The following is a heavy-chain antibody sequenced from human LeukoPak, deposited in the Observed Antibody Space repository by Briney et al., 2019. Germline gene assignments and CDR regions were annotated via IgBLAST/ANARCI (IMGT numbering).Heavy chain of an antibody. CDR3: ARSLDDSSGYYPYYFDY. Sequence: GASVKVSCKASGGTFSSYAISWVRQAPGQGLEWMGRIIPILGIANYAQKFQGRVTITADKSTSTAYMELSSLRSEDTAVYYCARSLDDSSGYYPYYFDYWGQGTLVTVSS. CDR2: IIPILGIA. J-gene: IGHJ4*02. V-gene: IGHV1-69*04. D-gene: IGHD3-22*01. CDR1: GGTFSSYA.